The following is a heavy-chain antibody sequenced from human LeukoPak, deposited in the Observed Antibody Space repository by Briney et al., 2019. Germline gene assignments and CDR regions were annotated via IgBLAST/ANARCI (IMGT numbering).Heavy chain of an antibody. CDR3: AKNKHGCSSTSCYGLDY. D-gene: IGHD2-2*01. CDR1: GFTFSNYA. V-gene: IGHV3-23*01. CDR2: INDSGGST. J-gene: IGHJ4*02. Sequence: GGSLRLSCAASGFTFSNYAMSWVRQAPGKGLEWVSAINDSGGSTYYADSVKGRFTISRDNSKNTLYLQMNSLRAEDTAVYYCAKNKHGCSSTSCYGLDYWGQGTLVTVSS.